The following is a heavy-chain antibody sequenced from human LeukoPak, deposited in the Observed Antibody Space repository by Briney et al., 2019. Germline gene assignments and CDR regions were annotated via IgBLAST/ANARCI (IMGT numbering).Heavy chain of an antibody. V-gene: IGHV3-73*01. D-gene: IGHD2-2*01. CDR1: GFTFSDSP. J-gene: IGHJ4*02. CDR2: IRSKRNNYAT. CDR3: TTVLPTAASFDY. Sequence: GGSLRLSCAVSGFTFSDSPLHWVRQASGKGLEWVGHIRSKRNNYATAYGTPVKGRFTISRDDSKNTAYLQMNSLKTEDTAVYYCTTVLPTAASFDYWGQGTLVTVSS.